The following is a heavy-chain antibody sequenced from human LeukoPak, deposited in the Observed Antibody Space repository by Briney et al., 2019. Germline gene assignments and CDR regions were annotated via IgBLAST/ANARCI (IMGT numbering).Heavy chain of an antibody. CDR2: IYSGGSI. Sequence: GGSLRLHCAASGFTVSSNYMSWLRQAPGKELEGVAVIYSGGSIYYPDSVKGRFTISRDNSKNTLYLQMNSLRAEDTAVYYCGRDRFGFGELNYYYYMDVWGKGTTVTVSS. D-gene: IGHD3-10*01. CDR1: GFTVSSNY. CDR3: GRDRFGFGELNYYYYMDV. V-gene: IGHV3-66*02. J-gene: IGHJ6*03.